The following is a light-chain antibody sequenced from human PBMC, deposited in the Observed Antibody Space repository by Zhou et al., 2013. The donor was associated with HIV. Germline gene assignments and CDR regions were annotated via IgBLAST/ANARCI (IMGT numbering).Light chain of an antibody. V-gene: IGKV1-5*03. J-gene: IGKJ2*01. CDR3: QQSYKTPST. Sequence: DIQMTQSPSTLSASVGDRVTITCRASQSISSWLAWYQQKPGKAPKLLIYKASSLESGVPSRFRGSESGTDFTLTISSLQPEDVATYYCQQSYKTPSTFGQGTKLEIK. CDR2: KAS. CDR1: QSISSW.